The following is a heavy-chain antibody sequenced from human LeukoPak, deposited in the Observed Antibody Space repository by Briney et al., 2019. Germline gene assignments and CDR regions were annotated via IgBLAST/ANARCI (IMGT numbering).Heavy chain of an antibody. CDR1: GFTFSNYA. D-gene: IGHD1-1*01. CDR2: IAGSGGYT. V-gene: IGHV3-23*01. Sequence: PGGSLRLSCVASGFTFSNYAMGWVRQAPGKGLEWVSAIAGSGGYTFYTDSVKGRFTISRDNSKNTLYLQMNSLRTEDTAIYYCAKKLEVPSWGQGTLVTVSS. J-gene: IGHJ5*02. CDR3: AKKLEVPS.